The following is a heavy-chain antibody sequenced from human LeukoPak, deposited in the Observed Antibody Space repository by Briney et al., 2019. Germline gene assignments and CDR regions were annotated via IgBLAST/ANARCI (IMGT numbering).Heavy chain of an antibody. J-gene: IGHJ4*02. CDR3: ARSGTRRSYGSGSPPSY. CDR2: INHSGST. D-gene: IGHD3-10*01. V-gene: IGHV4-34*01. Sequence: PSETLSLTCAVYGGSFSGYYWSWIRQPPGKGLEWIGEINHSGSTNYNPSLESRVTISVDTSKNQFSLKLSSVTAADTAVYYCARSGTRRSYGSGSPPSYWGQGTLVTVSS. CDR1: GGSFSGYY.